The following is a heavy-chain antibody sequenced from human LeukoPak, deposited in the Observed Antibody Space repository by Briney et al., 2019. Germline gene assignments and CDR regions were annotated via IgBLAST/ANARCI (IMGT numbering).Heavy chain of an antibody. CDR3: ARGPDYGSGSYSANYDY. CDR1: GFTFSSYS. CDR2: ISSSSSTI. V-gene: IGHV3-48*01. J-gene: IGHJ4*02. Sequence: GGSLRLSCAASGFTFSSYSMNWVRHAPGKGLELVSYISSSSSTIYYADSVKGRFTISRDNAKNSLYLQMNSLRAEDTAVYYCARGPDYGSGSYSANYDYWGQGTLVTVSS. D-gene: IGHD3-10*01.